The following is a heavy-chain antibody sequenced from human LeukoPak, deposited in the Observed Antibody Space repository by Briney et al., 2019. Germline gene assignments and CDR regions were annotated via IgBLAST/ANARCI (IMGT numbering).Heavy chain of an antibody. CDR1: GGTFSSYA. Sequence: ASVKVSCEASGGTFSSYAISWVRQAPGQGLEWMGGIIPIFGTANYAQKFQGRVTITTDESTSTAYMELSSLRSEDTAVYYCARGEKKTNWFDPWGQGTLVTVSS. CDR2: IIPIFGTA. J-gene: IGHJ5*02. CDR3: ARGEKKTNWFDP. V-gene: IGHV1-69*05.